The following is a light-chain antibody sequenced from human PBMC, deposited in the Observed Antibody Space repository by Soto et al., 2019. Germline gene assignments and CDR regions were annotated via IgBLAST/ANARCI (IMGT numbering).Light chain of an antibody. Sequence: VLTQPPSVSGAPGQRVTISCTGSSSNIGAGHDVHWYQQVPGTAPKLLVSGNTNRPSGVPDRFSGSNSGTSASLAITGLQAEDEADYYCQSFDSSLNGWVFGGGTKLTVL. J-gene: IGLJ3*02. V-gene: IGLV1-40*01. CDR2: GNT. CDR1: SSNIGAGHD. CDR3: QSFDSSLNGWV.